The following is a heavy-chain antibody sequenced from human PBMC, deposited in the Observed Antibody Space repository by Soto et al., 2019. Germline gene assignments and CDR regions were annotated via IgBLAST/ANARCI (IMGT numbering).Heavy chain of an antibody. D-gene: IGHD1-26*01. J-gene: IGHJ6*02. Sequence: QVQLVQSGAEVKKPGASVKVSCKASGYTFATYGISWVRQAPGQGLEWMGWISAYTGNTNYAQKLQGRLSMTTDTSTTTAYMELRSLKSDDTANYYCAREEPPGHFYYGMDVWGQGTTVTVSS. CDR2: ISAYTGNT. V-gene: IGHV1-18*01. CDR1: GYTFATYG. CDR3: AREEPPGHFYYGMDV.